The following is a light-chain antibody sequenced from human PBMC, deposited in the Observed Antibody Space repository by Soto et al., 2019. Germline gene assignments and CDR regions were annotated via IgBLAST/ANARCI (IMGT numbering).Light chain of an antibody. V-gene: IGKV4-1*01. CDR2: WAS. J-gene: IGKJ4*01. CDR3: QQYYSTPLT. Sequence: DVVMTQSPASLAVSLGERATINCKSSQSLLYSSNNKNYLTWYQHKPGQPPKLLIYWASTRESGVPDRFSGSGSGTDFTLTISSLQAEDVAVYYCQQYYSTPLTFGGGTKVDIK. CDR1: QSLLYSSNNKNY.